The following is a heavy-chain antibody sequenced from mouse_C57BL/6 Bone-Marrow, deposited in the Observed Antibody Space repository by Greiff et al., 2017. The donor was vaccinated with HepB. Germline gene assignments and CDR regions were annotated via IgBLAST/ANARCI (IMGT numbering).Heavy chain of an antibody. D-gene: IGHD3-1*01. CDR1: GFSLTRYG. J-gene: IGHJ4*01. CDR2: IWGGGST. CDR3: AKHEGGLLLGAMDY. V-gene: IGHV2-9*01. Sequence: VKLVESGPGLVAPSQSLSITCTVSGFSLTRYGVDWVRQPPGKGLEWLGVIWGGGSTNYNSALMSRLSISTDNSKSQVFLKMNSLQTDDTAMYDWAKHEGGLLLGAMDYWGQGTSVTVSS.